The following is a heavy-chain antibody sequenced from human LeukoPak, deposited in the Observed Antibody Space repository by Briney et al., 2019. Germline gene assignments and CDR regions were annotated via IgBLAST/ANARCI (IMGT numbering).Heavy chain of an antibody. CDR3: AREDHRWLQPQGY. D-gene: IGHD5-24*01. CDR1: GFTFNTYG. J-gene: IGHJ4*02. V-gene: IGHV3-30*02. CDR2: IRYDGSQK. Sequence: EGSLRLSCAASGFTFNTYGMYWVRQAPGKGLEWVSFIRYDGSQKNYADSVKGRFTISRDNAKNSLYLQMNSLRAEDTAVYYCAREDHRWLQPQGYWGQGTLVTVSS.